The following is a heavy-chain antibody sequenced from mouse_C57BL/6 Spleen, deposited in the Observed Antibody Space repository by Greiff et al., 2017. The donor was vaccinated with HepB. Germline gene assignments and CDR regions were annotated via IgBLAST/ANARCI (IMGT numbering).Heavy chain of an antibody. D-gene: IGHD1-1*01. CDR2: ISYSGST. CDR3: ARTYYYGSSSYFDY. V-gene: IGHV3-1*01. Sequence: EVKLVESGPGMVKPSQSLSLTCTVTGYSITSGYDWHWIRHFPGNKLEWMGYISYSGSTNYNPSLKSRISITHDTSKNHFFLKLNSVTTEDTATYYCARTYYYGSSSYFDYWGQGTTLTVSS. J-gene: IGHJ2*01. CDR1: GYSITSGYD.